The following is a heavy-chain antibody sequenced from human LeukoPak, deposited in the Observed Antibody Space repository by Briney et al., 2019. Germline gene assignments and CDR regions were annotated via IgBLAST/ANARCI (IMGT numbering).Heavy chain of an antibody. V-gene: IGHV4-39*01. Sequence: MPSETLSLTCTVSGGSISSSSYYWGWIRQPPGKGLEWIGSIYYSGSTYYNPSLKSRVTISVDTSKNQFSLKLSSVTAADTAVYYCARGDGSYYMDYWGQGTLVTVSS. D-gene: IGHD1-26*01. CDR1: GGSISSSSYY. CDR2: IYYSGST. CDR3: ARGDGSYYMDY. J-gene: IGHJ4*02.